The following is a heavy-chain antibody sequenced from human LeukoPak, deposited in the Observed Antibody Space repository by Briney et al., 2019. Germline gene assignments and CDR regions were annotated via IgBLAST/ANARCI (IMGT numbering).Heavy chain of an antibody. D-gene: IGHD2-8*01. V-gene: IGHV1-46*01. CDR3: ARDLGYCTNGVCYTGLDY. CDR1: GYTFTSYY. CDR2: INPSGGST. J-gene: IGHJ4*02. Sequence: ASVKVSCKASGYTFTSYYMHWVRQAPGQGLKWMGIINPSGGSTSYAQKFQGRVTMTRDTSTSTVYMELSSLRSEDTAVYYCARDLGYCTNGVCYTGLDYWGQGTLVTVSS.